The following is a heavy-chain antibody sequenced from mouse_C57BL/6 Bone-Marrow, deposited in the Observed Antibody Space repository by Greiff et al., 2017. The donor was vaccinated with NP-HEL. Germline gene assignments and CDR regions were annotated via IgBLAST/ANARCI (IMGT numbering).Heavy chain of an antibody. Sequence: VQLKESGAELVKPGASVKLSCTASGFNIKDYYMHWVKQRTEQGLEWIGRIDPEDGETKYAPKFQGKATITSDTSSNTAYLQLSSLTSEYTAVYYCARDGVSGDYYAMDYWGQGTSVTVSS. CDR1: GFNIKDYY. CDR2: IDPEDGET. CDR3: ARDGVSGDYYAMDY. V-gene: IGHV14-2*01. J-gene: IGHJ4*01.